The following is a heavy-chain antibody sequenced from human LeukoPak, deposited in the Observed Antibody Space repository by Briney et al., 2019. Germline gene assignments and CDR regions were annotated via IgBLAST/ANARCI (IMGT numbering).Heavy chain of an antibody. CDR3: ARSGLTGTTYDYFDY. J-gene: IGHJ4*02. V-gene: IGHV4-61*02. D-gene: IGHD1-20*01. CDR2: IYTSGST. CDR1: GGSISSGSYY. Sequence: PSQTLSLTCTVSGGSISSGSYYWSWIRQPAGKGLEWIGRIYTSGSTNYNPSLKSRVTISVDTSKNQFSLKLSSVTAADTAVYYCARSGLTGTTYDYFDYWGQGTLVTVSS.